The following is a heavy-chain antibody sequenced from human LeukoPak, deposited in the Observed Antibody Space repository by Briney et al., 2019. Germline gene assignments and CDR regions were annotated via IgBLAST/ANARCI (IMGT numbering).Heavy chain of an antibody. V-gene: IGHV1-8*01. CDR1: GYTFTNLD. J-gene: IGHJ4*02. CDR2: MSPNSGDT. D-gene: IGHD1-1*01. Sequence: ASVKVSCKTSGYTFTNLDINWLRQAPGQGLEWMGWMSPNSGDTGYAQKFQGRVCMTRDIFKSTAYMELSSLRSEDTAIYYCASNPPNTGDFYYWGLGTLVTVSS. CDR3: ASNPPNTGDFYY.